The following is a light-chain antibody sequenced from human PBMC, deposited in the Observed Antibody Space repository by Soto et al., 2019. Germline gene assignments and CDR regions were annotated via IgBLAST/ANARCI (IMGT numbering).Light chain of an antibody. CDR3: SSYAGSNDVV. CDR1: SSDVGGYKY. J-gene: IGLJ2*01. V-gene: IGLV2-8*01. CDR2: EVN. Sequence: QSALTQPPSASGSPGQSVTISCTGTSSDVGGYKYVSWYQQHPGKAPKLMIYEVNKRPSGVPDRFSGSKSGNTASLTVSGLQAEDEADYYCSSYAGSNDVVFGGGTQLTVL.